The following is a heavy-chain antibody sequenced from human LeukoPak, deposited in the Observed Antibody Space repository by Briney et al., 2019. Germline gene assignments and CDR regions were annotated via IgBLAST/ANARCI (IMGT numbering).Heavy chain of an antibody. V-gene: IGHV4-4*02. Sequence: SGTLPLTCAVSGGSILTTNWWSWVRQPPGKGLEWIGEVHLSGASNYNPSLKSRVNMSIDKSKNQLSLELTSVTAADTAIYYCTRESGAFSPFGFWGQGTLVTVSS. CDR2: VHLSGAS. J-gene: IGHJ4*02. CDR3: TRESGAFSPFGF. D-gene: IGHD1-26*01. CDR1: GGSILTTNW.